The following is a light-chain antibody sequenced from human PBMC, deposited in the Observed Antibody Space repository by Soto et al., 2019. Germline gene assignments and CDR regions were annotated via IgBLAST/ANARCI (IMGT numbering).Light chain of an antibody. V-gene: IGKV3-20*01. Sequence: EIVLTQSPGTLSLSPGERDTISCRDSPSVSSSYLAWYQQKPGQAPRLLIYGASSRATGIPDRFSGSGSGTDFTLTISRLEPEDFAVYYCQQYGSSLTWTFGQGTKV. J-gene: IGKJ1*01. CDR2: GAS. CDR1: PSVSSSY. CDR3: QQYGSSLTWT.